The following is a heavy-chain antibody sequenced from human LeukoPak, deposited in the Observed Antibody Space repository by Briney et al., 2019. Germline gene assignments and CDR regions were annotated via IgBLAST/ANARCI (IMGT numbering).Heavy chain of an antibody. CDR3: ARGHFKDIVVVPAAY. CDR2: ISWNSGSI. CDR1: GFTFDDYA. V-gene: IGHV3-9*01. D-gene: IGHD2-2*01. J-gene: IGHJ4*02. Sequence: PGGSLRLSCAASGFTFDDYAMHWVRQAPGKGLEWVSGISWNSGSIGYADSVKGRFTISRDNAKNSLYLQMNSLRAEDTAVYYCARGHFKDIVVVPAAYWGQGTLVTVSS.